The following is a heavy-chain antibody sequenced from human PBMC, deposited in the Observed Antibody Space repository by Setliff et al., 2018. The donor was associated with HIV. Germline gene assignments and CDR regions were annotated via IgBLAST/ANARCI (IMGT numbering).Heavy chain of an antibody. D-gene: IGHD6-19*01. CDR3: AKSASWDLRGWLH. J-gene: IGHJ4*02. CDR2: IHGDGSST. V-gene: IGHV3-74*01. CDR1: GFTFSSYW. Sequence: GSLRLSCAASGFTFSSYWMHWVRQAPGKGLVWVSRIHGDGSSTSYADSVKGRFTISRDNAENTLYLQMSSLRAEDSAVYYCAKSASWDLRGWLHWGQGTLVTVSS.